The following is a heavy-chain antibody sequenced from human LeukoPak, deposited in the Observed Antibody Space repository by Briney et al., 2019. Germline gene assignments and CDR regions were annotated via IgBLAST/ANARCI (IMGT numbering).Heavy chain of an antibody. D-gene: IGHD6-19*01. CDR1: GYTFTGYY. CDR3: ARCIAVAGRGFDI. V-gene: IGHV1-2*02. J-gene: IGHJ3*02. Sequence: ASVKVSCKASGYTFTGYYMHWVRQAPGQGLEWMGWINPNSGGTNYAQKFQGRVTMTRDTSISTAYMELSRLRSDDAAVYYCARCIAVAGRGFDIWGQGTMVTVSS. CDR2: INPNSGGT.